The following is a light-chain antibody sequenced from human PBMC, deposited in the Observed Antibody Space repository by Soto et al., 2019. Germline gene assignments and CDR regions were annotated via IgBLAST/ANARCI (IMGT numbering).Light chain of an antibody. V-gene: IGKV1-5*01. Sequence: DIQMTQSPSTLSASVGDRVTITCRASQSISRGLAWYQQKPGKAPKLLIHDASSLQSGVPSRFSGSGSGTEFTLTISSLQPDDFATYYCQQHQSYWSFGQGTKVEIK. CDR3: QQHQSYWS. CDR2: DAS. CDR1: QSISRG. J-gene: IGKJ1*01.